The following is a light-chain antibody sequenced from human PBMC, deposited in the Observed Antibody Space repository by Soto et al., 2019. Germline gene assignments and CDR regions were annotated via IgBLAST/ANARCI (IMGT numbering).Light chain of an antibody. V-gene: IGLV2-14*01. CDR2: EVS. J-gene: IGLJ2*01. CDR1: SSDIGNYDF. Sequence: QSALTQPASVSGSPGQSITISCTGTSSDIGNYDFVSWYQQVPGTAPKAMIYEVSSRPSGVSNRFSGSKYGNTASLTISGLQAEDEAYYYCSSYTTSTSFILFGGGTKGPS. CDR3: SSYTTSTSFIL.